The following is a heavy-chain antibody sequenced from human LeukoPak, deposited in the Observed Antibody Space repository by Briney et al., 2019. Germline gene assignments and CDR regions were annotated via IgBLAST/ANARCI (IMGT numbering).Heavy chain of an antibody. CDR1: GGSISDYY. CDR2: IYTTGST. CDR3: ARGPPPDFDC. J-gene: IGHJ4*02. Sequence: SETLSLTCTVSGGSISDYYWSWIRQPAGKGLEWIGRIYTTGSTDYNLSLKSRVTMSVDTSKNQFSLKLSSVTAADTAVYYCARGPPPDFDCWGQGTLVTVSS. V-gene: IGHV4-4*07.